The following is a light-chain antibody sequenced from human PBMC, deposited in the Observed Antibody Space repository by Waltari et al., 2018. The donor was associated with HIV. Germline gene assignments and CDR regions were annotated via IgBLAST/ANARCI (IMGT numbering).Light chain of an antibody. J-gene: IGLJ1*01. CDR2: GNT. CDR3: QSYDSGLTAYV. CDR1: SSNIGAGYD. V-gene: IGLV1-40*01. Sequence: QSVLTQPPSVSGAPGQRVTISCTGSSSNIGAGYDVHWFQQLPGTAPKLLIYGNTNRPSEDPDRVSGSKSGTSASLAITGLQAEDEADYYGQSYDSGLTAYVFGTGTKVTVL.